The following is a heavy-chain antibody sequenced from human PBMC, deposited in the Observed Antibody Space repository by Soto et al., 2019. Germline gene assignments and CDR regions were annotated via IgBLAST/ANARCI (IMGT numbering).Heavy chain of an antibody. J-gene: IGHJ4*02. D-gene: IGHD3-3*01. V-gene: IGHV3-23*01. CDR1: GFTFSSYA. CDR3: AKGPRDFWSGYYTSIDY. CDR2: ISGSGGST. Sequence: GGSLRLSCAASGFTFSSYAMSWVRQSPGKGLEWVSAISGSGGSTYYADSVKGRFTISRDNSKNTLYLQMNSLRAEDTAVYYCAKGPRDFWSGYYTSIDYCGQGTLVTVSS.